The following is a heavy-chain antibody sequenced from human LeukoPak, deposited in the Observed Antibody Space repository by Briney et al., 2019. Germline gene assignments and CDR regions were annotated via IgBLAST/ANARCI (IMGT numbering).Heavy chain of an antibody. V-gene: IGHV3-7*01. CDR2: IKQDGSEK. Sequence: PGGSLRLSCAASGFTLSSDWMSWVRQAPGEGLEWVANIKQDGSEKNYVDSVKGRFSISRDNAKNSLYLQMNSVRGEDTAVYYCAYLNSHAFDIWGQGTVVTVSS. CDR3: AYLNSHAFDI. CDR1: GFTLSSDW. D-gene: IGHD1-7*01. J-gene: IGHJ3*02.